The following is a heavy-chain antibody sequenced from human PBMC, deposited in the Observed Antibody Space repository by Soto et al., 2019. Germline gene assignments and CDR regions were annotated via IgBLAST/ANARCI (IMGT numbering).Heavy chain of an antibody. CDR2: IRSKANSYET. CDR1: GFTFSGSA. D-gene: IGHD1-20*01. Sequence: EVQMVESGGGLVQPGGSLKLSCAASGFTFSGSAMHWVRQASGKGLEWVGRIRSKANSYETAYAASVKGRFTISRANSKNAGYMQRNSVKTEDTAVYYCTSEQSGEDNWSYYYYMDVWGNGTTVTVSS. CDR3: TSEQSGEDNWSYYYYMDV. J-gene: IGHJ6*03. V-gene: IGHV3-73*01.